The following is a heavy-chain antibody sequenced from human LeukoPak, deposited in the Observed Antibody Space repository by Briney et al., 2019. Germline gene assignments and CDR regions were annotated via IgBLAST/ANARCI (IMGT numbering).Heavy chain of an antibody. CDR3: AKQGSNGAYGSGSYPFDY. V-gene: IGHV3-30-3*02. CDR2: ISYDGSNK. CDR1: GFSLSRSS. J-gene: IGHJ4*02. D-gene: IGHD3-10*01. Sequence: GGSLRLSCVASGFSLSRSSMHWVRQAPGKGLEWVAVISYDGSNKYYADSVKGRFTISRDNSKNTLYLQMNSLRAEDTAVYYCAKQGSNGAYGSGSYPFDYWGQGTLVTVSS.